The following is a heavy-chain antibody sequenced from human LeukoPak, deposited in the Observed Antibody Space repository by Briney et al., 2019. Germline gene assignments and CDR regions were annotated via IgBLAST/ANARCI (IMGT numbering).Heavy chain of an antibody. J-gene: IGHJ4*02. CDR3: ASVGTYYFDH. D-gene: IGHD7-27*01. Sequence: PSETLSLTCTVSGGSIRSYYWSWIRQPPGKGLEWIGYIYYSGSANYNPSLKSRVTISVDTSRNQFSLKLTSVTAADTAMYYCASVGTYYFDHWGQGALVTVSS. CDR2: IYYSGSA. V-gene: IGHV4-59*08. CDR1: GGSIRSYY.